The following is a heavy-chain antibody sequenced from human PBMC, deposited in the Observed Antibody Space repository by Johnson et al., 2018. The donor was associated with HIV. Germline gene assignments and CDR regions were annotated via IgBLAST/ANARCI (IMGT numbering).Heavy chain of an antibody. CDR1: GFTFSFYA. J-gene: IGHJ3*02. CDR3: AKSPGKDYGGNSGGFDI. V-gene: IGHV3-30*02. CDR2: IRYDGSNK. Sequence: QEQLVESGGGVAQPGRSLRLSCAASGFTFSFYAMHWVRQAPGKGLEWVAFIRYDGSNKYYADSVKGRFTISRDNSKNALYLQMNSLRAEDAAVYFCAKSPGKDYGGNSGGFDIWGQGTMVTVSS. D-gene: IGHD4-23*01.